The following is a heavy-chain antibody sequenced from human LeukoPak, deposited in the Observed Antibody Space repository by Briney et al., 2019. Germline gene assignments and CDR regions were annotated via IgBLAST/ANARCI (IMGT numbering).Heavy chain of an antibody. V-gene: IGHV3-21*01. CDR2: ISSSSSYI. D-gene: IGHD6-19*01. CDR1: GFTFSSYS. Sequence: GGSLRLSCAASGFTFSSYSMNWVRRAPGKGLGWVSSISSSSSYIYYADSVKGRFTISRDNAKNSLYLQMNSLRAEDTAVYYCARDPTAVAGTSDYWGQGTLVTVSS. J-gene: IGHJ4*02. CDR3: ARDPTAVAGTSDY.